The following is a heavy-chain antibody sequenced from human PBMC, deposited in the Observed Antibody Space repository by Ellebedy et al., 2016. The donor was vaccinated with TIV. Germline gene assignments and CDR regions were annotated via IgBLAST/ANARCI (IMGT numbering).Heavy chain of an antibody. V-gene: IGHV5-10-1*01. Sequence: GGSLRLXCAGSGYTFALYWITWVRQKPGKGLEWMGRIDPNDPRESYKSYSPSFQGHVTISADKSISTAYLQWSSLKASDTAVYYCARHELGSNAAFDSWGQGTLVTVSS. CDR1: GYTFALYW. J-gene: IGHJ4*02. CDR2: IDPNDPRESYK. D-gene: IGHD7-27*01. CDR3: ARHELGSNAAFDS.